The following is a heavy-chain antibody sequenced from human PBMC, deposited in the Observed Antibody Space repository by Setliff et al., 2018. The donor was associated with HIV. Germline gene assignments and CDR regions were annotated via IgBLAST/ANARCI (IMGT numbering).Heavy chain of an antibody. CDR3: ARGGGQYCSGGSCSSRFHYYYYYMDV. D-gene: IGHD2-15*01. J-gene: IGHJ6*03. Sequence: GGSLRLSCAISGFTSNDYYMSWIRQAPGKGLEWVSYISSSTSTIYYADSVKGRFTISRDNAKNSLYLQMNGLRAEDTAVYYCARGGGQYCSGGSCSSRFHYYYYYMDVWGKGTTVTVSS. V-gene: IGHV3-11*04. CDR2: ISSSTSTI. CDR1: GFTSNDYY.